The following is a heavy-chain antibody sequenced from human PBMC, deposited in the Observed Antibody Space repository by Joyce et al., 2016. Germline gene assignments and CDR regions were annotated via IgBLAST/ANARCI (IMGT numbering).Heavy chain of an antibody. Sequence: QVQLQESVPGLVKPLQTLSLTCTVSGESITSVGYYWTWIRQHPGKGLEWIGFISYPGKTFYNPTLKSRLTISADTSKNQFSLKLTSVTAADAAMYYCTRGDYWGQGALVTVSS. V-gene: IGHV4-31*03. CDR2: ISYPGKT. CDR3: TRGDY. CDR1: GESITSVGYY. J-gene: IGHJ4*02.